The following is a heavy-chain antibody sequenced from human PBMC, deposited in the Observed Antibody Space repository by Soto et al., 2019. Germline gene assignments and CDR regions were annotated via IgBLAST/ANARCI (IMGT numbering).Heavy chain of an antibody. Sequence: SETLSLTCTVSGGSISSSSYYWGWIRQPPGKGLEWIGSIYYSGSTYYNPSLKSRVTISVDTSKNQFSLKLSSVTAADTAVYYCARRGSGVVVTAINFDYWGQGTLVTVSS. V-gene: IGHV4-39*01. CDR2: IYYSGST. D-gene: IGHD2-21*02. J-gene: IGHJ4*02. CDR1: GGSISSSSYY. CDR3: ARRGSGVVVTAINFDY.